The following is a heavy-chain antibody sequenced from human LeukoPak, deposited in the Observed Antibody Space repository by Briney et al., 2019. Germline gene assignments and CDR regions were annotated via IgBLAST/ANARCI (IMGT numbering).Heavy chain of an antibody. D-gene: IGHD2-2*01. CDR3: ARVKVPADYYYYYMDV. J-gene: IGHJ6*03. V-gene: IGHV1-18*01. Sequence: GSVKVSCKASGYTFTSYGISWVRQAPGQGLEWMGWISAYNGNTNYAQKLQGRVTMTTDTSTSTVYMELRSLRSDDTAVYYCARVKVPADYYYYYMDVWGKGTTVTVSS. CDR2: ISAYNGNT. CDR1: GYTFTSYG.